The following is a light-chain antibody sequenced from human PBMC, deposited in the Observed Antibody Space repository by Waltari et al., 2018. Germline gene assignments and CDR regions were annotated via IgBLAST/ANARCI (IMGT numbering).Light chain of an antibody. Sequence: DIQMTQSPSTLSAFVGDRVTITCRASQSVSTWLAWFQQKPGKAPKLVVYKASTLESGVPSRLSGRGSGTEFTLTISSLQPDDFATYYCQQYNSRSPWTFGQGTKVEIK. CDR3: QQYNSRSPWT. J-gene: IGKJ1*01. V-gene: IGKV1-5*03. CDR2: KAS. CDR1: QSVSTW.